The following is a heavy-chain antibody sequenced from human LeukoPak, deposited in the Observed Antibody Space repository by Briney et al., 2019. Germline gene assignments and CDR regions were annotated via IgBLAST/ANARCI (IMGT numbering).Heavy chain of an antibody. CDR1: GGSISSYY. V-gene: IGHV4-59*01. Sequence: SETLSLTCTFSGGSISSYYWSWIRQTPGKGLEWIGYIYYSGSTNFNPSLKSRVTISVDTSKNQFSLKMSSVTAADTAVYFCARGGPPGYYYDYYMDVWGKGTTVTISS. CDR2: IYYSGST. CDR3: ARGGPPGYYYDYYMDV. J-gene: IGHJ6*03.